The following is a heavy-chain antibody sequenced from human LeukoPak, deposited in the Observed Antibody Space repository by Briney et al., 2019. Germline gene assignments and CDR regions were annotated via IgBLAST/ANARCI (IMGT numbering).Heavy chain of an antibody. Sequence: GSSVKVSCKAFGGTFSSYAISWVRQAPGQGLEWMGGIIPIFGTANYAQKFQGRVTITTDESTSTAYMELSSLRSEDTAVYYCARGAAAGTGSADYWGQGTLVTVSS. J-gene: IGHJ4*02. CDR1: GGTFSSYA. V-gene: IGHV1-69*05. D-gene: IGHD6-13*01. CDR3: ARGAAAGTGSADY. CDR2: IIPIFGTA.